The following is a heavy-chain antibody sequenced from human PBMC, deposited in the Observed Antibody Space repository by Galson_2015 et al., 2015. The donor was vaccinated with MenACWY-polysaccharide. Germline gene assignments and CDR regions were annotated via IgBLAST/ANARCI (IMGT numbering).Heavy chain of an antibody. CDR3: ARVDWGSVGCYLIDY. Sequence: SVKVSCKASGYIFTSHNIHWVRQAPGQGLEWMGWINTGTGNKKYSQNFQGRVTFTSDTSATTAYMELSSLRSEDTAVYYCARVDWGSVGCYLIDYWGQGTLVAVSS. J-gene: IGHJ4*02. V-gene: IGHV1-3*04. CDR1: GYIFTSHN. D-gene: IGHD2-15*01. CDR2: INTGTGNK.